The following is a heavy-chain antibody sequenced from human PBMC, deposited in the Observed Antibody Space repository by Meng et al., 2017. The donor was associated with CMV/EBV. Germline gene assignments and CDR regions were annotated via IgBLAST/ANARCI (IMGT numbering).Heavy chain of an antibody. Sequence: GESLKISCAASGFTFSSYGMHWVRQAPGKGLEWVAFIRYDGSNKYYADSVKGRFTISRDNSKNTLYQQMNSLRAEDTTVYYCARVGPRVTFVGFSFDFWGLGTLVTVSS. CDR3: ARVGPRVTFVGFSFDF. D-gene: IGHD3/OR15-3a*01. J-gene: IGHJ4*02. CDR1: GFTFSSYG. V-gene: IGHV3-30*02. CDR2: IRYDGSNK.